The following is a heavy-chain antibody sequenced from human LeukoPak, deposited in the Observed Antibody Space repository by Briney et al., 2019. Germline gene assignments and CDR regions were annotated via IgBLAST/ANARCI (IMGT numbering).Heavy chain of an antibody. CDR3: ARLCGWTYGMDV. CDR1: GFTFSSYE. CDR2: ISSSGSTI. V-gene: IGHV3-48*03. D-gene: IGHD6-19*01. J-gene: IGHJ6*02. Sequence: GGSLRLSCAASGFTFSSYEMNWVRQAPGKGLEWVSYISSSGSTIYYADSVKGRFTISRDNAKNSLYLQMNSLRAEDTAVYYCARLCGWTYGMDVWGQGTTVTVSS.